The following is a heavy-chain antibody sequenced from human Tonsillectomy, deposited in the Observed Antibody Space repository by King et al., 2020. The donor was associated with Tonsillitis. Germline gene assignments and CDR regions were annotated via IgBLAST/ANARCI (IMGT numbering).Heavy chain of an antibody. CDR2: ISYDGSNK. CDR3: AREASLGIRGWFDP. CDR1: GFTFSSYA. D-gene: IGHD3-10*01. Sequence: VQLVESGGGVVQPGRSLRLSCAASGFTFSSYAMHWVRQAPGKGLEWVAVISYDGSNKYYADSVKGRFTISRDNSKNTLYLQMNSLRAEDTAVYYCAREASLGIRGWFDPWGQGTLVTVSS. J-gene: IGHJ5*02. V-gene: IGHV3-30*04.